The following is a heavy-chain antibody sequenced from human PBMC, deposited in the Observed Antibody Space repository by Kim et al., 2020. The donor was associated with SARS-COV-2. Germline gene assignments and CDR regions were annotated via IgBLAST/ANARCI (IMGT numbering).Heavy chain of an antibody. CDR1: GGTFSSYA. CDR3: ASNFGTNFNMVRGVRYYYYGMDV. J-gene: IGHJ6*02. Sequence: SVKVSCKASGGTFSSYAISWVRQAPGQGLEWMGGIIPIFGTANYAQKFQGRVTITADESTSTAYMELSSLRSEDTAVYYCASNFGTNFNMVRGVRYYYYGMDVWGQGTTVTVSS. D-gene: IGHD3-10*01. V-gene: IGHV1-69*13. CDR2: IIPIFGTA.